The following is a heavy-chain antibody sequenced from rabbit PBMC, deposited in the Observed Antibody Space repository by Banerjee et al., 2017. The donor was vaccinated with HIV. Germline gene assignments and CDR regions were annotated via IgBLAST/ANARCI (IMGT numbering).Heavy chain of an antibody. CDR3: ARDLAGVIGWNFNL. CDR1: GFDFSTYG. Sequence: QEQLEESGGDLVKPGGSLTLTCKASGFDFSTYGVNWVRQAPGKGLEWIGYITYGGSAYTASWVKARFTIPRHNAQNTLYLQLNSLTAADTATYFCARDLAGVIGWNFNLWGPGTLVTVS. D-gene: IGHD4-1*01. CDR2: ITYGGSA. V-gene: IGHV1S36*01. J-gene: IGHJ4*01.